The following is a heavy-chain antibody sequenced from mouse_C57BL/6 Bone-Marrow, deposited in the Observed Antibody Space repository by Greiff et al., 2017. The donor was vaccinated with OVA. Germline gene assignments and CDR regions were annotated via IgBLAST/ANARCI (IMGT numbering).Heavy chain of an antibody. CDR2: IYPGDGDT. J-gene: IGHJ2*01. CDR3: ARWDYYGSSWYFDY. Sequence: QVQLQQSGAELVKPGASVKISCKASGYAFSSYWMNWVKQRPGKGLEWIGQIYPGDGDTNYNGKFKGKATLTADKSSSTAYMQLSSLTSEDSAVYFCARWDYYGSSWYFDYWGQGTTLTVSS. CDR1: GYAFSSYW. V-gene: IGHV1-80*01. D-gene: IGHD1-1*01.